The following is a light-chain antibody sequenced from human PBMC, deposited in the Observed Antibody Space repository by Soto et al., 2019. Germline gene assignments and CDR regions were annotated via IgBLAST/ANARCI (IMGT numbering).Light chain of an antibody. CDR1: SSDVGGYNY. V-gene: IGLV2-11*01. CDR2: DVT. J-gene: IGLJ1*01. Sequence: QSVLTQPRSVSGSPGQSVAISCTGTSSDVGGYNYVSWYQQHPGKAPKLMIYDVTKRPSGVPDRFSGSKSGNTASLTISGLQAEDEADYYCCSYVGSSSYVFGTGTKLTV. CDR3: CSYVGSSSYV.